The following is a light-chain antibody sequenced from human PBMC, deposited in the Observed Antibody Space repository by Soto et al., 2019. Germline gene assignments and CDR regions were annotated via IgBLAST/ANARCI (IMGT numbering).Light chain of an antibody. CDR3: QQYNNWRPIT. Sequence: EIMMTQSPATLSVSPGERATLSCRASQSVRNNLAWYQHKPGQVPRLLIYYASTRATGIPARFSGSGSGTEFTLTISSLQSEDVAVYYCQQYNNWRPITFGQGTRLEIK. V-gene: IGKV3-15*01. CDR2: YAS. CDR1: QSVRNN. J-gene: IGKJ5*01.